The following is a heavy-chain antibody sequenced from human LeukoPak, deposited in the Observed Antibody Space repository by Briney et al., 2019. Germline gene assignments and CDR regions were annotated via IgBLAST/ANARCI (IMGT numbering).Heavy chain of an antibody. Sequence: GGSLRLSCVVSGFTSSRYEMHWVRQAPGKGLEWVSYTARSGGDIHYAPSVRGRFTISSDTAENSVFLQMNNLRAEDTAVYYCARGRILGLESFSDPWGQGTLVTVSS. J-gene: IGHJ5*02. CDR2: TARSGGDI. CDR3: ARGRILGLESFSDP. CDR1: GFTSSRYE. V-gene: IGHV3-48*03. D-gene: IGHD3-16*01.